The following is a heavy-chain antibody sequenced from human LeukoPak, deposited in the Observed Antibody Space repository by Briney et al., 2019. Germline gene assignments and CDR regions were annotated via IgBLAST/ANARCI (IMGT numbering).Heavy chain of an antibody. CDR1: GGSISSSSYY. V-gene: IGHV4-39*01. D-gene: IGHD2-2*01. CDR3: ARPRPANWFDP. Sequence: PSETLSPTCTVSGGSISSSSYYWGWIRQPPGKGLEWIGSIYYSGSTYYNPSLKSRVTISVDTSKNQFSLKLSSVTAADTAVYYCARPRPANWFDPWGQGTLVTVSS. CDR2: IYYSGST. J-gene: IGHJ5*02.